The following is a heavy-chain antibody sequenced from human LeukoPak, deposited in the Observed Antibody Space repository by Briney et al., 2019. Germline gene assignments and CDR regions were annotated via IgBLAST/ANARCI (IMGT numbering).Heavy chain of an antibody. J-gene: IGHJ4*02. CDR1: GFSFSDFG. D-gene: IGHD1-26*01. Sequence: GGSLKLSCAASGFSFSDFGLSWVRQGPGKGLEWVSFISGSGRSTNYADSVKGRFTISRDTSTNTVFLQTSSLRANDTAVYYCAQVQQEGASFDYWGQGTLVTVSS. CDR3: AQVQQEGASFDY. CDR2: ISGSGRST. V-gene: IGHV3-23*01.